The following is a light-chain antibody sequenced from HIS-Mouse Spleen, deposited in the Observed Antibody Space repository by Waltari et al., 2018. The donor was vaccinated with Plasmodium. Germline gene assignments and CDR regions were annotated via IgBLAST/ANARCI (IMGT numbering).Light chain of an antibody. J-gene: IGKJ2*01. V-gene: IGKV3-15*01. CDR3: QQYYSTPYT. Sequence: EIVLTQSPATLSLSPGERAPLSCSASQSVSSYLAWYQQKPGQAPRLLIYWASTRESGVPDRFSGSGSGTDFTLTISSLQAEDVAVYYCQQYYSTPYTFGQGTKLEIK. CDR1: QSVSSY. CDR2: WAS.